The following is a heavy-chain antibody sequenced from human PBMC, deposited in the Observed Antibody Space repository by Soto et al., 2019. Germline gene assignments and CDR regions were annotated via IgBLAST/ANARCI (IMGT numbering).Heavy chain of an antibody. CDR1: GCTISSDT. Sequence: ASVKASCKASGCTISSDTISWVRQAPEQGLEWMGRIIPILGITSYAQKFQGRVTITADTSTSTAYMELSSLRSEDTAVYYCARDPTFSVTGLRSDYWGQGSQVTVSS. D-gene: IGHD2-21*02. V-gene: IGHV1-69*04. CDR3: ARDPTFSVTGLRSDY. CDR2: IIPILGIT. J-gene: IGHJ4*02.